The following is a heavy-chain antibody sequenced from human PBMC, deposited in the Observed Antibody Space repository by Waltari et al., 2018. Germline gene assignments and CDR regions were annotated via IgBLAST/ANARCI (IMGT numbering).Heavy chain of an antibody. Sequence: QVQLQQWGAGLLKPSETLSLICAVYGGSSSGYTWMWIRQSPGKGLEWIGEISHSGGTNYNPSLKSRINISVDMSKNQFSLKLKSVTAADTAVYYCARGRRWLQLSDWGQGTPVTVSS. D-gene: IGHD5-18*01. J-gene: IGHJ4*02. V-gene: IGHV4-34*01. CDR3: ARGRRWLQLSD. CDR1: GGSSSGYT. CDR2: ISHSGGT.